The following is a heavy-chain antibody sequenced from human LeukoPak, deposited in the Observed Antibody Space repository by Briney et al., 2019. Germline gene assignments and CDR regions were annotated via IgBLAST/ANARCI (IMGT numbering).Heavy chain of an antibody. Sequence: SVKVSCKASGGTFSSYAISWVRQAPGQGLEWMGGIIPIFGTANYAQKLQGRVTMTTDTSTSTAYMELRSLRSDDTAVYYCARESRNIAVAGTTPDNDYWGQGTLVTVSS. V-gene: IGHV1-69*05. CDR2: IIPIFGTA. CDR1: GGTFSSYA. CDR3: ARESRNIAVAGTTPDNDY. D-gene: IGHD6-19*01. J-gene: IGHJ4*02.